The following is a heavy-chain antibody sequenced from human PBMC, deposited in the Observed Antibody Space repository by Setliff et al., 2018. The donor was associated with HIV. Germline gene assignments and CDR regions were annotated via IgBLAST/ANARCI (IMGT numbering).Heavy chain of an antibody. D-gene: IGHD3-9*01. Sequence: KPSETLSLTCTVSGGSISSYYWSWIRQPPGKGLEWIGYIYYSGSTNYNPSLKSRVTIAVATSKNQFSLKMSSVTAASTAVYYCARGEPVDILTGYFDYWGQGTLVTVSS. V-gene: IGHV4-59*08. CDR2: IYYSGST. CDR1: GGSISSYY. CDR3: ARGEPVDILTGYFDY. J-gene: IGHJ4*02.